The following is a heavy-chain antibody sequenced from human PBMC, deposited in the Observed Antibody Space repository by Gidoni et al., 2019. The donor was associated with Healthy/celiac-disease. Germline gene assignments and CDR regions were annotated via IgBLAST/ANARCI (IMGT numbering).Heavy chain of an antibody. CDR1: GFTFSSYG. CDR2: ISYDGSNK. CDR3: AKTREAYCGGDCYSGFDY. J-gene: IGHJ4*02. D-gene: IGHD2-21*02. Sequence: QVQLVESGGGVVQPGRSLRLSCAASGFTFSSYGMHWVRQAPGKGLEWVAVISYDGSNKYYADSVKGRFTISRDNSKNTLYLQMNSLRAEDTAVYYCAKTREAYCGGDCYSGFDYWGQGTLVTVSS. V-gene: IGHV3-30*18.